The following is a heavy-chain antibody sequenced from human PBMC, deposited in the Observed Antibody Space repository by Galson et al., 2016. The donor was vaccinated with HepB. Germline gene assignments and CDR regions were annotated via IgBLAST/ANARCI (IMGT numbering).Heavy chain of an antibody. CDR2: IYYSGTT. CDR3: ATMGSSPGGFDS. V-gene: IGHV4-39*01. CDR1: GGSISSFFYY. D-gene: IGHD6-13*01. Sequence: ETLSLTCSVSGGSISSFFYYWGWIRQPSGKGLDWIGSIYYSGTTYYNPSLKRRVTMSVDTSKNQFSLKLNSVTAADTAVYYCATMGSSPGGFDSWGQGTLVAVSS. J-gene: IGHJ4*02.